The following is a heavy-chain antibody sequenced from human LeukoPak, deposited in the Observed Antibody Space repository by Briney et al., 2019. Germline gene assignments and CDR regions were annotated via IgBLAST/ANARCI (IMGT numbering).Heavy chain of an antibody. J-gene: IGHJ4*02. CDR3: ARDTLVRGSYYD. V-gene: IGHV4-59*01. Sequence: SETLSLTCTVSGGSISSYYWSWIRQPPGKGLEWIGYIYYSGSTNYNPSLKSRVTISVDTSKNQFSLKLSSVTAADTAVYYCARDTLVRGSYYDWGQGTLVTVSS. CDR1: GGSISSYY. D-gene: IGHD1-26*01. CDR2: IYYSGST.